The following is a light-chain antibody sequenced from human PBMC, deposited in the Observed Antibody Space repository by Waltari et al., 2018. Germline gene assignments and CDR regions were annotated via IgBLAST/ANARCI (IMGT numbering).Light chain of an antibody. Sequence: QSVLTQPPSASGTPGQRVTISCSGSSSSIGSNTVNWYQQLPGSAPKLLIHFNNQRPSGVPDRFSGSKSGASAFLAISGLQSEDEADYYCAAWDDSLKGWVFGGGTKVTVL. J-gene: IGLJ3*02. CDR1: SSSIGSNT. CDR3: AAWDDSLKGWV. CDR2: FNN. V-gene: IGLV1-44*01.